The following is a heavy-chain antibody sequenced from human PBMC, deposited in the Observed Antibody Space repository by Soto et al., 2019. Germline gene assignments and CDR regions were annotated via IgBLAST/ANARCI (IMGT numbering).Heavy chain of an antibody. Sequence: SETLSLTCAVYGGSFSGYYWSWIRQPPGKGLEWIGEINHSGSTNYNPSLKSRVTISVDTSKNQFSLKLSSVTAADTAVYYCARACRDGYNFSYWGQGTLVTVSS. J-gene: IGHJ4*02. CDR2: INHSGST. CDR1: GGSFSGYY. CDR3: ARACRDGYNFSY. D-gene: IGHD5-12*01. V-gene: IGHV4-34*01.